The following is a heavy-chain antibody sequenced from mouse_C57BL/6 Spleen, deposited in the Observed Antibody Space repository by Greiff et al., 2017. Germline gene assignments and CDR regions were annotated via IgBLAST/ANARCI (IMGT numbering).Heavy chain of an antibody. V-gene: IGHV2-2*01. D-gene: IGHD2-2*01. Sequence: VQLQQSGPGLVQPSQSLSITCTVPGFSLTSYGVHWVRQSPGKGLEWLGVIWSGGSTDYNAAFISRLSISKDNSKSQVFFKMNSLQADDTAIYYCARGGYGAWFAYWGQGTLVTVAA. CDR3: ARGGYGAWFAY. CDR1: GFSLTSYG. CDR2: IWSGGST. J-gene: IGHJ3*01.